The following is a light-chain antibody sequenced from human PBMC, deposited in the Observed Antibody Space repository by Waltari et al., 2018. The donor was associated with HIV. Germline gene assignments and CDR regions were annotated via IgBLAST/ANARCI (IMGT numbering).Light chain of an antibody. CDR3: SAYTTYSPLAV. V-gene: IGLV2-14*01. J-gene: IGLJ2*01. CDR2: GVS. Sequence: QSALTQPASVSGSPGQSTTISCTGTSSDIGGYDYVYWYQQHPGKAPKLLIYGVSSRPSGVSNRFSGSRSGNTASLTISGLQADDEAHYYCSAYTTYSPLAVFGGGTKLTVL. CDR1: SSDIGGYDY.